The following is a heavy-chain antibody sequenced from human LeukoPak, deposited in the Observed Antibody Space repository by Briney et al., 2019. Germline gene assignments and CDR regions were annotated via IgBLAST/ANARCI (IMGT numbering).Heavy chain of an antibody. Sequence: GGSLRLSCAASGFTVSSNYMSWVRQAPGKGLEWVSVIYSGGSTYYADSVKGRFTISRDNSKNTLYLQMNSLRAEDTAVYYCAREPQYYYGSGTSQGYFDYWGQGTLVTVSS. D-gene: IGHD3-10*01. CDR2: IYSGGST. CDR1: GFTVSSNY. J-gene: IGHJ4*02. V-gene: IGHV3-66*01. CDR3: AREPQYYYGSGTSQGYFDY.